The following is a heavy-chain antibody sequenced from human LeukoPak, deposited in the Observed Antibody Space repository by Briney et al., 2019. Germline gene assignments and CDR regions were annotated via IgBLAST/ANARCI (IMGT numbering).Heavy chain of an antibody. CDR3: AREIRGAFDI. CDR2: ISSSSSTI. Sequence: GGSLRLSCAASGFTFSSYSMNWVRQAPGKGLEWVSYISSSSSTIYYADSVKGRFTISRDNAKNSLYLQMNSLRAEDTAVYYCAREIRGAFDIWGQGTMVTVSS. V-gene: IGHV3-48*01. D-gene: IGHD3-16*01. CDR1: GFTFSSYS. J-gene: IGHJ3*02.